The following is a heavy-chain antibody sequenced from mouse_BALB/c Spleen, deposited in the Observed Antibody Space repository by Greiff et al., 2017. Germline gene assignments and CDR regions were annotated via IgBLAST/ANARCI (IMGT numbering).Heavy chain of an antibody. J-gene: IGHJ4*01. Sequence: EVKLMESGPSLVKPSQTLSLTCSVTGDSITSGYWNWIRKFPGNKLEYMGYISYSGSTYYNPSLKSRISITRDTSKNQYYLQLNSVTTEDTATYYCARWGGLRRYAMDYWGQGTSVTVSS. D-gene: IGHD2-4*01. CDR1: GDSITSGY. V-gene: IGHV3-8*02. CDR2: ISYSGST. CDR3: ARWGGLRRYAMDY.